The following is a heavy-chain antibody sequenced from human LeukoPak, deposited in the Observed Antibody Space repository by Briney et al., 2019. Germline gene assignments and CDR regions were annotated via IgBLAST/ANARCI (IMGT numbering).Heavy chain of an antibody. CDR2: IWYDGSNK. D-gene: IGHD3-22*01. Sequence: GGSLRLSCAASGFTFSSYGMHWVRQAPGKGLEWVAVIWYDGSNKYYADSVKGRFTISRDNSKNTLYLQMNSLRAEDTAVYHCAKDLFHYDSSGYLSDYWGQGTLVTVSS. CDR3: AKDLFHYDSSGYLSDY. J-gene: IGHJ4*02. V-gene: IGHV3-33*06. CDR1: GFTFSSYG.